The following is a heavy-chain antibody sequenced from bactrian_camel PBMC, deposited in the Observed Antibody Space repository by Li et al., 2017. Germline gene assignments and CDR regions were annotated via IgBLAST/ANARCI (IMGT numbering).Heavy chain of an antibody. D-gene: IGHD2*01. V-gene: IGHV3S26*01. CDR3: AGSWDYCGGNCHTAPRRELSL. CDR1: RPRHNNYY. CDR2: IDDYGVK. J-gene: IGHJ6*01. Sequence: HVQLVESGGGSVQTGGSLRLSCVVRRPRHNNYYMAWFRQAQGKGREGVAEIDDYGVKSYADSVKGRFTISTDVAKNILYLQMDSLKPEDTAVYYCAGSWDYCGGNCHTAPRRELSLLGPGDPGHRL.